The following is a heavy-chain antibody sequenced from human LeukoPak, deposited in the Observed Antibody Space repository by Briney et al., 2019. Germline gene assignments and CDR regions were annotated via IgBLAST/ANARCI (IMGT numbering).Heavy chain of an antibody. CDR2: ISYDGSNK. Sequence: GGSLRLSCAASGFTFSSYGMHWVRQAPGKGLEWVAVISYDGSNKYYADSVKGRFTISRDNSKNTLYLQMNSLRAEDTAVYYCAKGGRGAVAVNFDYWGQGTLVTVSS. D-gene: IGHD6-19*01. CDR3: AKGGRGAVAVNFDY. J-gene: IGHJ4*02. V-gene: IGHV3-30*18. CDR1: GFTFSSYG.